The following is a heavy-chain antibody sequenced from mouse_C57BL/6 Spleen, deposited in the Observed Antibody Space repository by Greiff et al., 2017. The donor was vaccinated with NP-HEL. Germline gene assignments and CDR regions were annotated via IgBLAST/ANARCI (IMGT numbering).Heavy chain of an antibody. Sequence: QVQLQQPGAELVMPGASVKLSCKASGYTFTSYWMHWVKQRPGQGLEWIGEIDPSDSYTNYNQKFKGKSTLTVDKSSSTAYMQLSSLTSEDSAVYYCARYHGSHQAWFAYWGQGTLVTVSA. CDR1: GYTFTSYW. CDR3: ARYHGSHQAWFAY. D-gene: IGHD1-1*01. J-gene: IGHJ3*01. V-gene: IGHV1-69*01. CDR2: IDPSDSYT.